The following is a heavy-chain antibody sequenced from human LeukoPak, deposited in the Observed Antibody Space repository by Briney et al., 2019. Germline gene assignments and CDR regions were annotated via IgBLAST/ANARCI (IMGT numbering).Heavy chain of an antibody. V-gene: IGHV4-31*03. CDR1: GGSISSGGYY. CDR3: ARLVEGVAAADY. Sequence: PSQTLSLTCTVSGGSISSGGYYWSWIRQHPGKGLEWIGYIYYSGSTYYNPSLKSRVTISVDTSKNQFSLKLSSVTAADTAVYYCARLVEGVAAADYWGQGTLVTVSS. D-gene: IGHD6-13*01. J-gene: IGHJ4*02. CDR2: IYYSGST.